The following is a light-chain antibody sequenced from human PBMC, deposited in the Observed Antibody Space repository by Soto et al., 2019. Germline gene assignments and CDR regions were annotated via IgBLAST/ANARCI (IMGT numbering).Light chain of an antibody. Sequence: DIQMTQSPSSLSASVGDRVTITCRASQSISSWLAWYQQKPGKAPKLLIYDASSLESGVPSRFSGSGSGTEFTLTISSLQPDDFATYHCQQYSSYRTFGQGTKVDI. CDR3: QQYSSYRT. CDR1: QSISSW. V-gene: IGKV1-5*01. CDR2: DAS. J-gene: IGKJ1*01.